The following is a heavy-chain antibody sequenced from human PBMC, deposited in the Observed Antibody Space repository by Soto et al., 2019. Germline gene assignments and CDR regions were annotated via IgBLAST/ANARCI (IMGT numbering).Heavy chain of an antibody. Sequence: PGGSLRLSCAASGFTFSSYGMHWVRQAPGKGLEWVAVISYDGSNKYYADSVKGRFIISRDNSKNTLYLQMNSLRAEDTAVYYCAKDKDDFWSGSGIIDYWGQGTLVTVSS. D-gene: IGHD3-3*01. CDR3: AKDKDDFWSGSGIIDY. CDR1: GFTFSSYG. V-gene: IGHV3-30*18. J-gene: IGHJ4*02. CDR2: ISYDGSNK.